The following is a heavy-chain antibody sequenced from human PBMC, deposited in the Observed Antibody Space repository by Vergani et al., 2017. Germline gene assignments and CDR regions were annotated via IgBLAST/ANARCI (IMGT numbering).Heavy chain of an antibody. V-gene: IGHV3-33*01. Sequence: QVQLVESGGGVVQPGRSLRLSCAASGFTLSSYGMHWVRQAPGKGLEWVAVIWYDGSNKYYADSVKGRFTISRDNSKNTLYLQMNSLRAEDTAVYYCARGSRFRPFDYWGQGTLVTVSS. CDR2: IWYDGSNK. CDR1: GFTLSSYG. CDR3: ARGSRFRPFDY. D-gene: IGHD3-3*01. J-gene: IGHJ4*02.